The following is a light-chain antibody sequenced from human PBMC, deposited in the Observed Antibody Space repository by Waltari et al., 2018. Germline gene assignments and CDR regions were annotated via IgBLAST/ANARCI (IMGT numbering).Light chain of an antibody. CDR3: NSYSDSNSLVV. J-gene: IGLJ2*01. V-gene: IGLV2-14*03. CDR1: SRDVGGFNY. CDR2: DVT. Sequence: QSALTQPASVSGSPGQSITISCTGTSRDVGGFNYVYWFQQHPGKAPKLIIFDVTNRPSGVSNRFSGSKSGHTASLTISGLQADDEAHYFCNSYSDSNSLVVFGGGTRLTVL.